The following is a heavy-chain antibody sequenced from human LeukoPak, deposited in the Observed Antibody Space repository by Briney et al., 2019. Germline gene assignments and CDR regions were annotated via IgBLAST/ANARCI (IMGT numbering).Heavy chain of an antibody. CDR3: ARGGYTGGDCRLFDY. CDR2: IYPGDSDT. V-gene: IGHV5-51*01. Sequence: GESLKISCKGSGYNFANYWIGWVRRMPGKGLEWMGIIYPGDSDTRYSPSFQGQVTISADKSISTAYLQWSSLKASDTAMYYCARGGYTGGDCRLFDYWGQGTLVTVSS. CDR1: GYNFANYW. D-gene: IGHD2-21*02. J-gene: IGHJ4*02.